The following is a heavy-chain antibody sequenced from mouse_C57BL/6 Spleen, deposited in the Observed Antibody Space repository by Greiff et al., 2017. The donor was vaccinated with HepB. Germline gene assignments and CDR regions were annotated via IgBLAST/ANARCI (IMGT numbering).Heavy chain of an antibody. D-gene: IGHD1-1*01. J-gene: IGHJ3*01. V-gene: IGHV5-17*01. Sequence: EVKVVESGGGLVKPGGSLKLSCAASGFTFSDYGMHWVRQAPEKGLEWVAYISSGSSTIYYADTVKGRFTISRDNAKNTLFLQMTSLRSEDTAMYYCARTITTVEAYWGQGTLVTVSA. CDR2: ISSGSSTI. CDR3: ARTITTVEAY. CDR1: GFTFSDYG.